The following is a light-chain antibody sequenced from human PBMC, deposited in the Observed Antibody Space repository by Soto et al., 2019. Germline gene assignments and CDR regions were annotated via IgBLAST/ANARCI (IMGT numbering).Light chain of an antibody. J-gene: IGKJ1*01. CDR1: QSVSSN. Sequence: IVMTQSPATLSVSPGERATLSCRASQSVSSNLAWYQQKPGQAPRLLIYGASTRSTGFPARFSGSGSGTEFTLTISSLQSEHFAVYYCQQYNNWALAFGQGTKVEIK. CDR3: QQYNNWALA. V-gene: IGKV3-15*01. CDR2: GAS.